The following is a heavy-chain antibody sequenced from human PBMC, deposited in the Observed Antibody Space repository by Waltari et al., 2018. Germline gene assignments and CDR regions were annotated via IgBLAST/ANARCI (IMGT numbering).Heavy chain of an antibody. CDR1: GYTPPELS. CDR2: FDPKDGET. D-gene: IGHD3-16*01. J-gene: IGHJ6*02. CDR3: ATHSEGGTYGMDV. Sequence: QVQLVQSGAEVKKPGASVKVCCTVSGYTPPELSMHWVRPAPGKGLEWMGGFDPKDGETIYAQKFQGRVTMTEDTSTDTAYMELSSLRSEDTAVYYCATHSEGGTYGMDVWGQGTTVTVSS. V-gene: IGHV1-24*01.